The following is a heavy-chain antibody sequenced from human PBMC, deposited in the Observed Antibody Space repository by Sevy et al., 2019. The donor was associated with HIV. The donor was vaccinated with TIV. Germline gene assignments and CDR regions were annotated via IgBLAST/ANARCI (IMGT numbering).Heavy chain of an antibody. CDR1: GFTFSSSA. CDR2: ISYDASNI. V-gene: IGHV3-30-3*01. J-gene: IGHJ4*02. D-gene: IGHD6-6*01. CDR3: ARDGIAARLGLDY. Sequence: GGSLRLSCAASGFTFSSSAMHWVRQAPGKRLEWVALISYDASNIFYADSVKGRFTISRDNSKNTLYLQMNSLRVEDTAVYYCARDGIAARLGLDYLGQGTLVTVSS.